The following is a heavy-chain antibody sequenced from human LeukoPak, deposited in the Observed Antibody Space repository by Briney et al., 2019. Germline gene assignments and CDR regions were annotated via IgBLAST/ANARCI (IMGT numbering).Heavy chain of an antibody. CDR3: ATHDILTGYFMDY. CDR2: ISGSGGST. D-gene: IGHD3-9*01. Sequence: GGSLRLSCAASGFTFSSYAMSWVRQAPGKGLEWVSAISGSGGSTYYADSVKGRFTISRDNSKNTLYLQMNSLRAEDTAVYYCATHDILTGYFMDYWGQGTLVTVSS. CDR1: GFTFSSYA. V-gene: IGHV3-23*01. J-gene: IGHJ4*02.